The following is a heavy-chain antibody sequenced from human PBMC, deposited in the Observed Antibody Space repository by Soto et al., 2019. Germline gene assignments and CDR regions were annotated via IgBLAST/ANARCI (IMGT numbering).Heavy chain of an antibody. J-gene: IGHJ4*02. Sequence: SVKVSCKASGCTFSTFGISWVRQAPGQGLEWMGGIIPFFGTARYSQKFEDRITITADEYTNTVYMDLRSLKSEDTAIYYCAKSAPMDAGDKYYYEFWGQGALVTVSS. CDR3: AKSAPMDAGDKYYYEF. CDR1: GCTFSTFG. CDR2: IIPFFGTA. D-gene: IGHD4-17*01. V-gene: IGHV1-69*13.